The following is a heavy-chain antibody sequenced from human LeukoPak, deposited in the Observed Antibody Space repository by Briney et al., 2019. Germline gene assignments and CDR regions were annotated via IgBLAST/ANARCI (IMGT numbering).Heavy chain of an antibody. CDR2: ISSSSSTI. CDR1: GFTFSTYN. J-gene: IGHJ3*02. V-gene: IGHV3-48*04. CDR3: ASYSSSSAVRAFDI. Sequence: GGSLRLSCAASGFTFSTYNMNWVRQAPGKGLEWVSYISSSSSTIYYAESVKGRFTISRDNAKNSLYLQMNSLRAEDTAVYYCASYSSSSAVRAFDIWGQGTMVTVPS. D-gene: IGHD6-6*01.